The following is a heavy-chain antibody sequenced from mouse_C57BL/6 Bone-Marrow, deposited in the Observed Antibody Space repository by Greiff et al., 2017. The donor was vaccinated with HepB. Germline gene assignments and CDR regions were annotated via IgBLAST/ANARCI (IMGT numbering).Heavy chain of an antibody. Sequence: EVQLVESGPGLVKPSQSLSLTCSVTGYSITSGYYWNWIRQFPGNKLEWMGYISYDGSNNYNPSLKNRISITRDTSKNQFFLKLNSVTTEDTATYYCARDHGDYWGQGTSVTVSS. CDR3: ARDHGDY. V-gene: IGHV3-6*01. J-gene: IGHJ4*01. CDR2: ISYDGSN. CDR1: GYSITSGYY.